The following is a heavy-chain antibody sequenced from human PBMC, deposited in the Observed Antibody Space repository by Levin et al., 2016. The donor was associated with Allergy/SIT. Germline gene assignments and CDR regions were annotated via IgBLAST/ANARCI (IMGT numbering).Heavy chain of an antibody. D-gene: IGHD6-13*01. J-gene: IGHJ4*02. CDR1: GYTLSELS. Sequence: ASVKVSCKVSGYTLSELSIHWVRQAPGKGLEWMGGFNPEDGETIYAQKFQGRVTMTEDTSTDTAYMELNSLRSEDTAVYYCATAPVVAAGSVDYWGRGTLVTVSS. V-gene: IGHV1-24*01. CDR2: FNPEDGET. CDR3: ATAPVVAAGSVDY.